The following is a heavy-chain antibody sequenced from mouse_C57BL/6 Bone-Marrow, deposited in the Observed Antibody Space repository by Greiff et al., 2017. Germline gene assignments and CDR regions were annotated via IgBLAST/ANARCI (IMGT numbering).Heavy chain of an antibody. CDR3: ARSYYYGSSYYFDY. D-gene: IGHD1-1*01. CDR1: GYSITSGYD. J-gene: IGHJ2*01. Sequence: EVKLVESGPGMVKPSQSLSLTCTVTGYSITSGYDWHWIRHFPGNKLEWMGYISYSGSTNYNPSLKSRISITHDTSKNHFFLKLNSVTTEDTATYYCARSYYYGSSYYFDYWGQGTTLTVSS. CDR2: ISYSGST. V-gene: IGHV3-1*01.